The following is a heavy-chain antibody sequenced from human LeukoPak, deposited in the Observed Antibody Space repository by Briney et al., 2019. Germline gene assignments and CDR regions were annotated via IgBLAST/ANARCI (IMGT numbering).Heavy chain of an antibody. D-gene: IGHD3-10*01. CDR1: GYTFTVYY. CDR2: INPNRGGT. J-gene: IGHJ4*02. Sequence: ASVRVSSKASGYTFTVYYMHWVRQAPGQGGEWMGWINPNRGGTNYAQKFQGRVTMTRDTSISTAYMELSRLRSDDTAVYYCAITMVRGGFGYFDYWGQGTLVTVSS. V-gene: IGHV1-2*02. CDR3: AITMVRGGFGYFDY.